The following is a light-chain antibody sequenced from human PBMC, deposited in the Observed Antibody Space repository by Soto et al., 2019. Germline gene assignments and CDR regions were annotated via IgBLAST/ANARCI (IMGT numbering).Light chain of an antibody. J-gene: IGKJ4*01. V-gene: IGKV1-12*01. CDR3: QQANSFQLT. CDR2: AAS. Sequence: DIQMTQSPSSVSASVGDRVTITCRASQGISRWLAWYQQKPGKAPNLLIYAASRLHSGVTSRFSGSGSGTDFTLTISSLQPEDFATSYCQQANSFQLTFGGGTKVEIK. CDR1: QGISRW.